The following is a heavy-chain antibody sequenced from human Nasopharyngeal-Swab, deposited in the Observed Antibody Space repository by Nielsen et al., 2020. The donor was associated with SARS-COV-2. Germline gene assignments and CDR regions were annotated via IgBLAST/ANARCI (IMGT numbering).Heavy chain of an antibody. D-gene: IGHD3/OR15-3a*01. V-gene: IGHV5-10-1*01. J-gene: IGHJ6*02. CDR2: IDPSDPYT. CDR3: ARAGLPDTYYYYYGMDV. CDR1: GYSFTSHW. Sequence: GESLKISCKGSGYSFTSHWISWVRQIPGKGLERMGRIDPSDPYTNYSPSFQGHVTISADKSISTAYLQWSSLKASDTAMYYCARAGLPDTYYYYYGMDVWGQGTTVTVSS.